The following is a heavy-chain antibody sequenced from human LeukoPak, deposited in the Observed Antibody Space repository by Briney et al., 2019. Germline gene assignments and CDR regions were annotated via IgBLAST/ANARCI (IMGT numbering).Heavy chain of an antibody. Sequence: SETLSLTCTVSGYSISSGYYWGWIRQPPGKGLEWIGSIYHSGSTYYNPSLKSRVTISVDTSKNQFSLKPSSVTAADTAVYYCARVLGIYGDYFDYWGQGTLVTVSS. D-gene: IGHD4-17*01. J-gene: IGHJ4*02. CDR3: ARVLGIYGDYFDY. V-gene: IGHV4-38-2*02. CDR2: IYHSGST. CDR1: GYSISSGYY.